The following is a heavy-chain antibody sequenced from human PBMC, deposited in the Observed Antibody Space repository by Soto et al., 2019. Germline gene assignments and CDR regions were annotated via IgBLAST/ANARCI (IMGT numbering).Heavy chain of an antibody. V-gene: IGHV1-18*01. CDR1: GYTFSDFG. D-gene: IGHD1-1*01. J-gene: IGHJ4*02. CDR2: ISAYNSNT. CDR3: ARDSGNLGNWAYFFDY. Sequence: QGQLVQSGAEVKKPGASVKVSCKASGYTFSDFGVSWVRQAPGQGLEWMGWISAYNSNTNYAQKVQGRVTMTTDTSTSTAYMEVRNLTSADTAVYYCARDSGNLGNWAYFFDYWGQGTLVTVSS.